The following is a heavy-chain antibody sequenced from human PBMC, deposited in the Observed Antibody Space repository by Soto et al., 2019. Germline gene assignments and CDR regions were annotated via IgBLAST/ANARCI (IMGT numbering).Heavy chain of an antibody. V-gene: IGHV3-11*01. CDR3: ARVRFGEWGYAMDV. CDR1: GLTFSDSY. J-gene: IGHJ6*02. D-gene: IGHD3-10*01. CDR2: ISSTGSSI. Sequence: VQLVESGAGLVKPGGSLRLSCAASGLTFSDSYLNWIRHAPGKGLEWLAYISSTGSSIFYAGSVKGRFTISRDNAKNSLYLHMNSLRAEDTAMYYCARVRFGEWGYAMDVWGQGTTVTVSS.